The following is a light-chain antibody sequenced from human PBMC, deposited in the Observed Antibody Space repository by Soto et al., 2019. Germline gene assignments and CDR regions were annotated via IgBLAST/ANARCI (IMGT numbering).Light chain of an antibody. CDR3: QSYDFSLSVV. J-gene: IGLJ2*01. CDR1: SSNIGAGYD. CDR2: GNT. V-gene: IGLV1-40*01. Sequence: QSVLTQPPSVSGAPGQRVTISCTGSSSNIGAGYDVQWYQQLPGTAPKLLIYGNTNRPSGVPDRVSGSKSGTSASLAITGLQAEDEADYYCQSYDFSLSVVFGGGTKLTVL.